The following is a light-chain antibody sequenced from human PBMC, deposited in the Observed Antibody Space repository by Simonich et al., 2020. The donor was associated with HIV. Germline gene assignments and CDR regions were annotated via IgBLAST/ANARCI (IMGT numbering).Light chain of an antibody. J-gene: IGKJ2*01. V-gene: IGKV4-1*01. CDR1: QSVLYSSNNKNY. CDR3: QQYYSTPPYT. CDR2: GAS. Sequence: DIVMTQSPDSLAVSLGERATIHCKSSQSVLYSSNNKNYLVWYQQKPGQPPKLLIYGASTRESGVPDRCSGSGAGTDFTLTISILQAEDVAVYYCQQYYSTPPYTFGQGTKLEIK.